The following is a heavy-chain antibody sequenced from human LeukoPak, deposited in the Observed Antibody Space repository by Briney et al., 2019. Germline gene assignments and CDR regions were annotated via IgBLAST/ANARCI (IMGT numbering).Heavy chain of an antibody. CDR3: ARHRYYYRSGSYYGAPYYMDV. J-gene: IGHJ6*03. V-gene: IGHV4-61*05. Sequence: ASETLSLTCSVSDGSITTSDYYWGWIRQPPGKGLEWIGYIYYGGSTNYNPSLKSRVTISVDTSKNQFSLKLSSVTAADTAVYYCARHRYYYRSGSYYGAPYYMDVWGKGTTVTISS. CDR2: IYYGGST. CDR1: DGSITTSDYY. D-gene: IGHD3-10*01.